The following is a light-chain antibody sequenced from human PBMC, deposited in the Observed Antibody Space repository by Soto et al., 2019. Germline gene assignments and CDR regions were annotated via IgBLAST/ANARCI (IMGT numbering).Light chain of an antibody. V-gene: IGKV1-5*03. Sequence: DIQMTQSPSTLSSSVGDRVTITCRASETINIWLAWYQQKPGKAPKLLIYKASSLESGVPSRFSGSGSGTEFTLTISSLQPDDYATYQCQQYNNWYSFGQGTKLEIK. J-gene: IGKJ2*03. CDR1: ETINIW. CDR2: KAS. CDR3: QQYNNWYS.